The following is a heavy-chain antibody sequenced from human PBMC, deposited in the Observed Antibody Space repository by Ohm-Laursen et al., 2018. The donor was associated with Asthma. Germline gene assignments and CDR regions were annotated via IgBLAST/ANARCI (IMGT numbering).Heavy chain of an antibody. CDR2: ISYDGSNK. V-gene: IGHV3-30*19. J-gene: IGHJ6*02. D-gene: IGHD2-15*01. CDR1: GFTFSSYG. CDR3: ARDISPTRYCSGGSCYSTTYYYYYGMDV. Sequence: SLRLSCAAFGFTFSSYGMHWVRQAPGKGLEWVAVISYDGSNKYYADSVKGRFTISRDNSKNTLYLQMNSLRAEDTAVYYCARDISPTRYCSGGSCYSTTYYYYYGMDVWGQGTTVTVS.